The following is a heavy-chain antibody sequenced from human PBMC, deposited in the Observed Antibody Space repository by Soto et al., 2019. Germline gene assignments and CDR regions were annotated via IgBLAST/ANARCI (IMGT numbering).Heavy chain of an antibody. D-gene: IGHD2-8*01. CDR1: GFTFSSYA. CDR2: ISYDGSNK. J-gene: IGHJ4*02. CDR3: ARDFRSGIVLMVYAIKDY. V-gene: IGHV3-30-3*01. Sequence: GGSLRLSCAASGFTFSSYAMHWVRQAPGKGLEWVAVISYDGSNKYYADSVKGRFTISRDNSKKTLYLQMNSLRAEDTAVYYCARDFRSGIVLMVYAIKDYWGQGT.